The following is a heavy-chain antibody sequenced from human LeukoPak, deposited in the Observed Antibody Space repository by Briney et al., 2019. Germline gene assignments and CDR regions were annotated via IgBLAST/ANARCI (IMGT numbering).Heavy chain of an antibody. V-gene: IGHV3-7*01. CDR1: GFTFSSYW. CDR2: IKQDGSEK. J-gene: IGHJ6*03. CDR3: ARLGFTSGYGWDGGYYCYYMDV. D-gene: IGHD1-1*01. Sequence: GGSLRLSCAASGFTFSSYWMNWVRQAPGKGLEWVVNIKQDGSEKYYVDSVKGRFTISRDNAKNSLFLQMNNVRTEDTAVYYCARLGFTSGYGWDGGYYCYYMDVWGKGTTVTVSS.